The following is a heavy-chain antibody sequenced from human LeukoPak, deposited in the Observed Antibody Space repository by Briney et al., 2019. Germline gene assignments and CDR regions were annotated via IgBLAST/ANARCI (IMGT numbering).Heavy chain of an antibody. CDR2: LQNHGGDI. J-gene: IGHJ4*02. D-gene: IGHD1-26*01. CDR1: GFTFSNYG. CDR3: ARDAASGSYYGEYFDY. V-gene: IGHV3-30*02. Sequence: GGSLRLSCAASGFTFSNYGMHWVRQAPDKGLEWVAFLQNHGGDIHYADSVEGRFTISRDNSKNTLYLQMNSLRAEDTAVYYCARDAASGSYYGEYFDYWGQGTLVTVSS.